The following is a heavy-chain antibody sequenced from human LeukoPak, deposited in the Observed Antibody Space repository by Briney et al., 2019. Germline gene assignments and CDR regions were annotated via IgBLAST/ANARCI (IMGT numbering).Heavy chain of an antibody. J-gene: IGHJ3*02. Sequence: GGSLRLSCAPSGFTFSSYGMHWVHQAPGKGLEWVAVIWYDGSNKYYADSVKGRFTISRDNSKNTLYLQMNSLRAEDTAVYYCARGPGGTWAFDIWGQGTMVTVSS. D-gene: IGHD1-1*01. CDR3: ARGPGGTWAFDI. CDR1: GFTFSSYG. CDR2: IWYDGSNK. V-gene: IGHV3-33*01.